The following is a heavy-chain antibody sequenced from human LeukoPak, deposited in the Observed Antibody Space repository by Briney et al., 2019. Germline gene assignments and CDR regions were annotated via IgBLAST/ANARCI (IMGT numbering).Heavy chain of an antibody. D-gene: IGHD3-10*01. J-gene: IGHJ3*02. Sequence: SETLSLTCSVAGYSISSGYYWGWIRRPPGKGLEWIGNIYHSGTTYYNASLRSRVTISLDTSRNQFSLKLNSVTAADTAVYYCAKSNGYGLVDIWGQGTMVTVSS. CDR1: GYSISSGYY. V-gene: IGHV4-38-2*01. CDR2: IYHSGTT. CDR3: AKSNGYGLVDI.